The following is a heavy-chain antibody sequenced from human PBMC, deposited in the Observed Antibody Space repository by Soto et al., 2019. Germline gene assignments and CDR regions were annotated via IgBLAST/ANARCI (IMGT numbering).Heavy chain of an antibody. CDR3: XXXGCDXIFGSLDY. Sequence: QVQLQESGPGLVKPSGTLSLTCAVSGGSISSGDWCWSWVRQSPGKGLEWIGEIYYTGSTTXNPXXXXXXXXXXXXXXXXXXXXXXXXXXXXXXXXXXXXXGCDXIFGSLDYWGQGTLVTV. V-gene: IGHV4-4*02. CDR1: GGSISSGDW. CDR2: IYYTGST. J-gene: IGHJ4*02. D-gene: IGHD2-21*02.